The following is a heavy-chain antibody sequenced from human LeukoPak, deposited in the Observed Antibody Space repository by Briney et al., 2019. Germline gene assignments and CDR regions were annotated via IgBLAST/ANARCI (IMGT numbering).Heavy chain of an antibody. CDR3: ARTRRDGYKFFDY. D-gene: IGHD5-24*01. V-gene: IGHV4-59*01. J-gene: IGHJ4*02. Sequence: PSETLSLNCTVSGGSISSYYWSWIRQPPGEGLEWIGYIYYSGSTNYNPSLKSRATISVDTSKNQFSLKMSYVTAADTAVYYCARTRRDGYKFFDYWGQGTLVTVSS. CDR1: GGSISSYY. CDR2: IYYSGST.